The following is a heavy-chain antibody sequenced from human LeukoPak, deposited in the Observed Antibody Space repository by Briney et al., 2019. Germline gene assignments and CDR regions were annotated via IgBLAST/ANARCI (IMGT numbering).Heavy chain of an antibody. CDR3: ARDGGSAWFLDY. D-gene: IGHD6-19*01. CDR1: GFTVSSNY. CDR2: ISSSGNTT. J-gene: IGHJ4*02. V-gene: IGHV3-11*04. Sequence: GGSLRLSCAASGFTVSSNYMSWIRQAPGKGLEWVSYISSSGNTTYNADSVKGRFSITRDNAKNSLYLQMNSLRAEDTAVYYCARDGGSAWFLDYWGQGTLVTVSS.